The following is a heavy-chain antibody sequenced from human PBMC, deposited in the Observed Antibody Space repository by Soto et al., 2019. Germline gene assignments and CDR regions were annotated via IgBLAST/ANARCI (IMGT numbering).Heavy chain of an antibody. Sequence: ASVKVCCKASRDTFTCYYMYWVRQAPGQGLEWMGWVNLNSGDTNYAQKFQGRVTMTRDTSISTAYMELSGLRSDDTAVYYCATPDCNSNGCPPYFDYWGQGTTVTVSS. CDR1: RDTFTCYY. J-gene: IGHJ4*03. D-gene: IGHD2-2*01. V-gene: IGHV1-2*02. CDR3: ATPDCNSNGCPPYFDY. CDR2: VNLNSGDT.